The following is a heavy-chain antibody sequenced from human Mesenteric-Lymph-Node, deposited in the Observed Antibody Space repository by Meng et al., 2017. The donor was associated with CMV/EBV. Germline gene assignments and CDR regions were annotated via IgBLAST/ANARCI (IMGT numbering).Heavy chain of an antibody. CDR3: ARDKSAYCSSTSCYTYYYYGMDV. J-gene: IGHJ6*02. CDR2: INPSGGST. Sequence: ASVKVSCKASGYTFTNYGVNWVRQAPGQGLEWMGIINPSGGSTSYAQKFQGRVTMTRDTSTSTVYMELSSLRSEDTAVYYCARDKSAYCSSTSCYTYYYYGMDVWGQGTTVTVSS. D-gene: IGHD2-2*02. CDR1: GYTFTNYG. V-gene: IGHV1-46*01.